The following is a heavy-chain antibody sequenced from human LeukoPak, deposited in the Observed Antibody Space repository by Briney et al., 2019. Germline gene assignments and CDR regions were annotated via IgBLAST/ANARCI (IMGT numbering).Heavy chain of an antibody. CDR1: GGSISSYY. CDR3: AREAATVTTFYYYYYMDV. V-gene: IGHV4-4*07. CDR2: IYTSGST. J-gene: IGHJ6*03. Sequence: PSETLSLTCTVSGGSISSYYWSWLRQPAGKGLEWIGRIYTSGSTNYNPSLKSRVTISVDTSKNQFSLKLSAVTAADTAVYYCAREAATVTTFYYYYYMDVWGKGTTVTVSS. D-gene: IGHD4-11*01.